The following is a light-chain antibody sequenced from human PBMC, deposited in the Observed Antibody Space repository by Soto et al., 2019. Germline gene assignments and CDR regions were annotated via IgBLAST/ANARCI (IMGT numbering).Light chain of an antibody. CDR2: RNN. J-gene: IGLJ1*01. CDR3: AAWDDSLSARYV. CDR1: SSNIGSNY. V-gene: IGLV1-47*01. Sequence: QYALTQPPSASGTPGQRVTISCSGSSSNIGSNYVYWYQQLPGTAPKLLIYRNNQRPSGVPDRFSGSKSGTSASLAISGLRSEDEADYYCAAWDDSLSARYVFGTGTKVT.